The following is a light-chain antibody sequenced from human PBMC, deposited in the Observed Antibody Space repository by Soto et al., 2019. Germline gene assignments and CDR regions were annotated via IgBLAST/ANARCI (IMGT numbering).Light chain of an antibody. J-gene: IGKJ4*01. CDR2: AAS. V-gene: IGKV1-27*01. Sequence: DIQMTQSPSSLSAYVGDRVTITCRASQGIRNHLAWYQQKPGKLPKLLIYAASILQSGVPSRFSGSGSGTDFTLTISSLQPQDVAIYYCQKFTRPPFTCGGGTKVQI. CDR1: QGIRNH. CDR3: QKFTRPPFT.